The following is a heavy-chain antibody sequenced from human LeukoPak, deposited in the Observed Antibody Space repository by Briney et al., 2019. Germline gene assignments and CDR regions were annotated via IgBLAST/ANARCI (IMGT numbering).Heavy chain of an antibody. V-gene: IGHV3-7*03. CDR3: ARKRYDNSGYPYWCFDL. CDR1: RFTFSTYW. Sequence: GGSLRLSFAASRFTFSTYWRSWVRQGPGKGREGVANIKQYGSEKCYVDSVKARFTISSDNATTSLYLQMNSLSAEDTAVYYCARKRYDNSGYPYWCFDLWGRGTLVTVSS. D-gene: IGHD3-22*01. J-gene: IGHJ2*01. CDR2: IKQYGSEK.